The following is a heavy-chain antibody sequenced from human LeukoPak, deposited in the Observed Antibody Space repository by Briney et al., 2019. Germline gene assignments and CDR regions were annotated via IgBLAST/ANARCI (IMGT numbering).Heavy chain of an antibody. V-gene: IGHV3-30*02. D-gene: IGHD3-22*01. CDR2: IRYDGSNK. CDR3: AEDARINYYDSSGYYSTPYYFDY. CDR1: GFTFSSYG. J-gene: IGHJ4*02. Sequence: GGSLRLSCPASGFTFSSYGMHWVRQAPGKGLDWVAFIRYDGSNKYYADSVKGRFTISRDNSKNTLYLQMNSLRAEDAAVYYCAEDARINYYDSSGYYSTPYYFDYWGQGTLVTVSS.